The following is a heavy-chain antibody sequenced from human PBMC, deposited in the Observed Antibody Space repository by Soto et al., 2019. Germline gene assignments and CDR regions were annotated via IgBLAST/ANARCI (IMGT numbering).Heavy chain of an antibody. D-gene: IGHD2-21*01. J-gene: IGHJ6*02. CDR1: GTTFSTSW. CDR2: IDPGGTKK. V-gene: IGHV3-7*03. CDR3: GIVTLDGNCASGVDV. Sequence: GGSLRFSAAASGTTFSTSWLSWVGRCPGKGLEWVANIDPGGTKKNYVDSVKGRFIISTDNATNSLYLQMNSLGAADTAVYYCGIVTLDGNCASGVDVWGQGTTVTVSS.